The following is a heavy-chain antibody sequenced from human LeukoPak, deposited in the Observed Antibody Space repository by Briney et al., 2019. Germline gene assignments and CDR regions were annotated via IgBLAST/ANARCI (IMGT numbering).Heavy chain of an antibody. V-gene: IGHV4-39*07. CDR2: IYTSGST. CDR1: GGSISSSSYY. CDR3: ARDVLGTILYQSYDNWFDP. D-gene: IGHD2-2*02. J-gene: IGHJ5*02. Sequence: PSETLSLTCTVSGGSISSSSYYWGWIRQPPGKGLEWIGRIYTSGSTNYNPSLKSRVTMSVDTSKNQFSLKLSSVTAADTAVYYCARDVLGTILYQSYDNWFDPWGQGTLVTVSS.